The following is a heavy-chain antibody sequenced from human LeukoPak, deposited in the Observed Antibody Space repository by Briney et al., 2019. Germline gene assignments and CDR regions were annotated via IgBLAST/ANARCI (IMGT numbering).Heavy chain of an antibody. J-gene: IGHJ4*02. D-gene: IGHD4-17*01. CDR1: GFTFSSYA. CDR2: ISGSSGST. CDR3: AKDMGYGDCSFDY. V-gene: IGHV3-23*01. Sequence: GGSLGLSCVASGFTFSSYAVSWVRQAPGKGLEWVSAISGSSGSTYYADSVKGRFTISRDNSKNTLYLQMNSLRAEDTAVYYCAKDMGYGDCSFDYWGQGTLVTVSS.